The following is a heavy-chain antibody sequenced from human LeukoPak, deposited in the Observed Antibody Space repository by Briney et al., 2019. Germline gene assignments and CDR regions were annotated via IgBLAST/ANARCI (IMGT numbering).Heavy chain of an antibody. CDR1: GFTFSDYW. J-gene: IGHJ6*02. Sequence: GGSLRLSCAASGFTFSDYWMSWVRQAPGKGLEWVANIKEDGSEKNLVDSVKGRFTISRDNAKKSLFLQMNSLRAEDTAEYYCAXAXXXWDVWGQGAXVTVSS. V-gene: IGHV3-7*01. CDR2: IKEDGSEK. CDR3: AXAXXXWDV.